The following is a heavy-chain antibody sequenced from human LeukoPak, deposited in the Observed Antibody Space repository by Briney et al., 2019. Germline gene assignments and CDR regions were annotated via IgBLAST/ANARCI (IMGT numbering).Heavy chain of an antibody. CDR1: GITFSNAW. CDR3: TTFPSAFDI. Sequence: GGSLRLSCIASGITFSNAWMSWVRQAPGKGLEWVGRIESIKDGGTADYVAPVKCRFTISRDDSKNTLYLQMNSLKTEDTAVYYCTTFPSAFDIWGQGTMVTVSS. J-gene: IGHJ3*02. CDR2: IESIKDGGTA. V-gene: IGHV3-15*04.